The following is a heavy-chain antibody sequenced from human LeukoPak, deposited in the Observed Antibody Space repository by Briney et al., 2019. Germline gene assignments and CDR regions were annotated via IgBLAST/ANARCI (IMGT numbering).Heavy chain of an antibody. V-gene: IGHV3-30*18. CDR3: AKGWEIGDGYNLIDY. CDR2: ISYDGSNK. CDR1: GFTFSSYG. Sequence: EAGGSLRLSCAAFGFTFSSYGMHWVRQAPGKGLEWVAVISYDGSNKYYADSVKGRFTISRDNSKNTLYLQMNSLRAEDTAVYYCAKGWEIGDGYNLIDYWGQGTLVTVSS. D-gene: IGHD5-24*01. J-gene: IGHJ4*02.